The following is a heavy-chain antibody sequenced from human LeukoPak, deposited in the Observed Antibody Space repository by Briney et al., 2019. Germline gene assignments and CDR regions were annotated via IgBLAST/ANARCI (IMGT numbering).Heavy chain of an antibody. CDR2: INHNSGGT. J-gene: IGHJ4*02. D-gene: IGHD6-13*01. CDR3: ARGVLGISSSWYDY. Sequence: GASVQVSCKASGYTFTGYYMHWVRQAPGKGHEWMGLINHNSGGTNYAQKFQGRVTMTRDKSISTAYMELSRLRSDDTAVYYCARGVLGISSSWYDYWGQGTLVTVSS. CDR1: GYTFTGYY. V-gene: IGHV1-2*02.